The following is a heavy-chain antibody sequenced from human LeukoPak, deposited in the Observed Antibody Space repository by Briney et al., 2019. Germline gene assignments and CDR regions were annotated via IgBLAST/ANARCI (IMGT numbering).Heavy chain of an antibody. J-gene: IGHJ4*02. CDR2: ISSSSSTI. CDR3: ARYYYDSSGYHYAFDY. D-gene: IGHD3-22*01. CDR1: GFTFSSYR. Sequence: GGSLRLSCAASGFTFSSYRMNWVRQAPGKGLEWVSHISSSSSTIYYSDSEKGRFTISRDNAKNSLYLQMNSLRAEDTAVYYCARYYYDSSGYHYAFDYWGQGTLVTVSS. V-gene: IGHV3-48*01.